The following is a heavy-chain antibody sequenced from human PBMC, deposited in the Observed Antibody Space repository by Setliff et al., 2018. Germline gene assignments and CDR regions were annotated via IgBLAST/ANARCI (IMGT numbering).Heavy chain of an antibody. Sequence: SETLSLTCSVYGESFSNNYWSWIRQTPGKGLEWIGESNHGGSTSYHPSLKSRFTISRDNAQKTLYLHMNNLRADDTAVFYCVPGRGSWGQGALVTVSS. CDR2: SNHGGST. CDR1: GESFSNNY. D-gene: IGHD6-25*01. CDR3: VPGRGS. J-gene: IGHJ5*02. V-gene: IGHV4-34*01.